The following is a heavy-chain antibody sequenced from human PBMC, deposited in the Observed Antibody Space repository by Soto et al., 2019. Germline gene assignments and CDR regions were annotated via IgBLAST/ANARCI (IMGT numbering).Heavy chain of an antibody. J-gene: IGHJ4*02. V-gene: IGHV3-53*01. CDR2: IYSGGST. Sequence: GGSLRLSCAASGFTVSSNYMSWVRQAPGKGLEWVSVIYSGGSTYYADSVKGRFTISRDNYKNTLYLQMNSLRAEDTAVYYCARDRGGYYDSSGYYDYWGQGTLVTVSS. D-gene: IGHD3-22*01. CDR3: ARDRGGYYDSSGYYDY. CDR1: GFTVSSNY.